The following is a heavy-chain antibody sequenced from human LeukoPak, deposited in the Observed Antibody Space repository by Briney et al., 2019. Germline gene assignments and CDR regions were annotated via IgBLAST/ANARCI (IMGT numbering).Heavy chain of an antibody. V-gene: IGHV4-30-4*02. CDR3: ARDRGQQLVRHGFDY. Sequence: PSETLSLTCTVSGGSISSGDYYWSWIRQPPGKGLEWIGYIYYSGSTYYNPSLKSRVTISVDTSKNQFSLKLSSVTAADTAVCYCARDRGQQLVRHGFDYWGQGTLVTVSS. CDR1: GGSISSGDYY. D-gene: IGHD6-13*01. J-gene: IGHJ4*02. CDR2: IYYSGST.